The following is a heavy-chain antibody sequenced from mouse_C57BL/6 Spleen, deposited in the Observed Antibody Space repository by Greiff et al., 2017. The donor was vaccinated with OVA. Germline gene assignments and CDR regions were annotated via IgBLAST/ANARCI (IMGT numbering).Heavy chain of an antibody. CDR1: GYTFTSYW. J-gene: IGHJ2*01. CDR3: ARWGLGREEGEYYFDY. Sequence: QVQLQQPGAELVMPGASVKLSCKASGYTFTSYWMHWVKQRPGQGLEWIGEIDPSDSYTNYNQKFKGKSTLTVDKSSSTAYMQLSSLTSEDSAVYYCARWGLGREEGEYYFDYWGQGTTLTVSS. CDR2: IDPSDSYT. V-gene: IGHV1-69*01. D-gene: IGHD4-1*01.